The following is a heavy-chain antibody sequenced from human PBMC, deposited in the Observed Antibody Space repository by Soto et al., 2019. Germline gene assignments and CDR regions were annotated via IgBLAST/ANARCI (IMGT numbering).Heavy chain of an antibody. V-gene: IGHV1-18*01. J-gene: IGHJ6*02. CDR1: GYTSTSYG. Sequence: ASVKVSCKASGYTSTSYGITWVRRAPGQGLEYMGWISVYNGNTNYAQKLQGRVTMTTDTSTSTAYMDLRSLTSDDTAVYYCARRFLSLVPFYYYGLDVWGQGTTVTVSS. CDR2: ISVYNGNT. CDR3: ARRFLSLVPFYYYGLDV. D-gene: IGHD2-8*02.